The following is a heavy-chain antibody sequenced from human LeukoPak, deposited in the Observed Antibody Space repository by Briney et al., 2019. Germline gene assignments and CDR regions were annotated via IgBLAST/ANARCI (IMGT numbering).Heavy chain of an antibody. CDR1: GFTFSSYA. CDR2: ISGSGGST. V-gene: IGHV3-23*01. J-gene: IGHJ4*02. CDR3: AKNHCSSTSCYLFDY. D-gene: IGHD2-2*01. Sequence: PGGSLRLSCAACGFTFSSYAMGWVRQAPGKGLEWVSAISGSGGSTYYADSVKGRFTISRDNSKNTLYLQMNSLRAEDTAVYYCAKNHCSSTSCYLFDYWGQGTLVTVSS.